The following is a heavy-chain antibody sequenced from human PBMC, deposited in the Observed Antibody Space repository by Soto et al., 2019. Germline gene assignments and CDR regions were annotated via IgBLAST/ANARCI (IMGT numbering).Heavy chain of an antibody. J-gene: IGHJ6*02. CDR3: ARDHWRQSGNTWQYYGMDV. D-gene: IGHD1-1*01. V-gene: IGHV4-39*07. CDR1: GGSISSSSYY. Sequence: SETLSLTCTVSGGSISSSSYYWGWIRQPPGKGLEWIGSIHYTGSTYYNPSLKSRVTISADTSKNRFFLKLTSVTAADTAVYYCARDHWRQSGNTWQYYGMDVWGQGTTVTVSS. CDR2: IHYTGST.